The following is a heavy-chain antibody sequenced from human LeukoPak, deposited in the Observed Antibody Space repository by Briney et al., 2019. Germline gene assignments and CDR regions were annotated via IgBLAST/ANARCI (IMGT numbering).Heavy chain of an antibody. CDR1: GFTVNTFE. CDR2: MNSRDNVI. D-gene: IGHD2-2*01. CDR3: ARGGYCTSTLCYSLNAFDL. J-gene: IGHJ3*01. V-gene: IGHV3-48*03. Sequence: VGCLRLSCAASGFTVNTFEMNWVRQAPGKGLEWVSYMNSRDNVIYYADSVEGRFTISRDNAKNSLSLQMNSLRAEDTAVYYCARGGYCTSTLCYSLNAFDLWGQGTRVTVSS.